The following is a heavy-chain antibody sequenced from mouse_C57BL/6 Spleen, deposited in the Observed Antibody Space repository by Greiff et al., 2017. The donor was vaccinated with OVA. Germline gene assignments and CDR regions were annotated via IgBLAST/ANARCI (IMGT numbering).Heavy chain of an antibody. CDR1: GYAFTNYL. D-gene: IGHD4-1*01. J-gene: IGHJ2*01. Sequence: VMLVESGAELVRPGTSVKVSCKASGYAFTNYLIEWVKQRPGQGLEWIGVINPGSGGTNYNEKFKGKATLTADKSSSTAYMQLSSLTSEDSAVYFCAREGGVNWYYFDYWGQGTTLTVSS. V-gene: IGHV1-54*01. CDR3: AREGGVNWYYFDY. CDR2: INPGSGGT.